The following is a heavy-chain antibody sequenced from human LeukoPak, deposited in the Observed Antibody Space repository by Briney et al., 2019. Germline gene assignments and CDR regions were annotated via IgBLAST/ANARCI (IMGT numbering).Heavy chain of an antibody. Sequence: PGGSLRLSCAASGFTFSNAWMSWVRQAPGKGLEWVGRTKSKTDGGTTDYAAPVKGRFTISRDDSKNTLYLQVNSLKTEDAAVYYCTTDQTLWFGELSIDYWGQGTLVTVSS. CDR1: GFTFSNAW. J-gene: IGHJ4*02. V-gene: IGHV3-15*01. D-gene: IGHD3-10*01. CDR2: TKSKTDGGTT. CDR3: TTDQTLWFGELSIDY.